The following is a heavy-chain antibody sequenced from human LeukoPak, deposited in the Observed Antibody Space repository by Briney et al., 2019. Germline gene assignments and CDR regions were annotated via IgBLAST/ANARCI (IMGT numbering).Heavy chain of an antibody. CDR1: GYTFTGYY. Sequence: ASVKVSCKASGYTFTGYYMHWVRQAPGQGLEWMGWINPNSGGTNYAQKFQGRVTITRDTSISTAYMELSRLRSDDTAVYYCARDYPPWGGYYYFDYWGQGTLVTVSS. D-gene: IGHD3-3*01. CDR2: INPNSGGT. J-gene: IGHJ4*02. V-gene: IGHV1-2*02. CDR3: ARDYPPWGGYYYFDY.